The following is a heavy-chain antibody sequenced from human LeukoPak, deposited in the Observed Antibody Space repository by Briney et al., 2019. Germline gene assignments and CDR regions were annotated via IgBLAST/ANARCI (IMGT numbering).Heavy chain of an antibody. V-gene: IGHV3-15*01. Sequence: GGSLRLSCAASGFTFSNAWMSWVRQAPGKGPEWVGRIKNKTDGGTTDYAAPVKGRFTISRDDSKNTLYLQMNSLKTEDTAVYYCTTEPGYYYDSSGCVDYWGQGTLVTVSS. J-gene: IGHJ4*02. CDR2: IKNKTDGGTT. D-gene: IGHD3-22*01. CDR3: TTEPGYYYDSSGCVDY. CDR1: GFTFSNAW.